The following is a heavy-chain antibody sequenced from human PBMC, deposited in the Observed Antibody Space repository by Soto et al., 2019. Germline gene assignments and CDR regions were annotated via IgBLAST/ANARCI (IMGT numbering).Heavy chain of an antibody. Sequence: SETLSLTCTVSGGSISSSSYYWGWIRQPPGKGLEWIGSIYYSGSTYYNPSLKSRVTISVDTSKNKFSLKLSSVTAADTAVYYCARDLRYYGSGSYLDYYYGMDVWGQGTTVTVSS. CDR1: GGSISSSSYY. D-gene: IGHD3-10*01. V-gene: IGHV4-39*07. CDR3: ARDLRYYGSGSYLDYYYGMDV. J-gene: IGHJ6*02. CDR2: IYYSGST.